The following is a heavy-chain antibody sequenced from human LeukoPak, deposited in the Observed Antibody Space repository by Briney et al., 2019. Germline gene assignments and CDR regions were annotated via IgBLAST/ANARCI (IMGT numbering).Heavy chain of an antibody. D-gene: IGHD3-22*01. J-gene: IGHJ4*02. Sequence: ASVKVSCKASGYTFTGYYMHWVRQAPGQGLEWMGWINPNSGGTNYAQKFQGWVTMTRDTSISTAYMELSRLRSDDTAVYYCARAPPPYYYDSSGYYDFDYWGQGTLVTVSS. V-gene: IGHV1-2*04. CDR1: GYTFTGYY. CDR3: ARAPPPYYYDSSGYYDFDY. CDR2: INPNSGGT.